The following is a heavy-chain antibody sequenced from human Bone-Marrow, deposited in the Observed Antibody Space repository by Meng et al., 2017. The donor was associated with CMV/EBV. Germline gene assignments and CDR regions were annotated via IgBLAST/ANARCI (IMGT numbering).Heavy chain of an antibody. CDR2: IIPIFGTA. D-gene: IGHD3-3*01. Sequence: SAKVSCKTSGGSFSNYPINWVRQAPGQGLEWMGGIIPIFGTANYAQKFQGRVTITTDESTSTAYMELSSLRSEDTAVYYCARDDFWSGPYQVYYYYGMDVWGQGTTVTVSS. V-gene: IGHV1-69*05. J-gene: IGHJ6*02. CDR1: GGSFSNYP. CDR3: ARDDFWSGPYQVYYYYGMDV.